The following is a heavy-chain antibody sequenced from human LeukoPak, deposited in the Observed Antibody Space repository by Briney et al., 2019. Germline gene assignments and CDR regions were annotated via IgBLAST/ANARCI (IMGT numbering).Heavy chain of an antibody. CDR1: GGSISSSSYY. CDR2: IYYSGST. D-gene: IGHD2-15*01. V-gene: IGHV4-39*07. CDR3: ARRYCSGGSCVFDY. Sequence: SETLSLTCAVSGGSISSSSYYWGWIRQPPGKGLEWIGSIYYSGSTYYNPSLKSRVTISVDTSKNQFSLKLSSVTAADTAVYYCARRYCSGGSCVFDYWGQGTLVTVSS. J-gene: IGHJ4*02.